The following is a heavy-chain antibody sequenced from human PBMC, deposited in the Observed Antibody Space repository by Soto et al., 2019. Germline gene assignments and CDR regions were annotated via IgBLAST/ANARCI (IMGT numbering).Heavy chain of an antibody. CDR2: ISVSGNII. CDR1: GFTFSTYE. D-gene: IGHD6-13*01. J-gene: IGHJ4*02. V-gene: IGHV3-48*03. CDR3: VRDTSSASAAASLVY. Sequence: GGSLRLSCAASGFTFSTYEFNWVRQAPGRGLEWISYISVSGNIIKYADSVKGRFTISRDNAENSLHLHMSSLRVDDTAVYFCVRDTSSASAAASLVYWDQETQLAVSS.